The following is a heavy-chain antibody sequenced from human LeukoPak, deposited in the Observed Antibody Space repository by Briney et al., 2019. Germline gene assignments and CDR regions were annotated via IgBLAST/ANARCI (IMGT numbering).Heavy chain of an antibody. CDR1: GFTFSSYA. V-gene: IGHV3-23*01. J-gene: IGHJ4*02. CDR2: ISGSGDST. D-gene: IGHD5-12*01. CDR3: AKGGPLQWLRFDC. Sequence: GGSLRLSCAASGFTFSSYAMTWVRQAPGKGLEWVSLISGSGDSTYYADSVKGRFTISRDNSKNTLYLQMNSLRAEDTALYYCAKGGPLQWLRFDCWGQGTLVTVSS.